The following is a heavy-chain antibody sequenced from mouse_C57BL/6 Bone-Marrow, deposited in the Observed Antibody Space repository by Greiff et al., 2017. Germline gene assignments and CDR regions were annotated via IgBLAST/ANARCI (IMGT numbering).Heavy chain of an antibody. Sequence: QVQLQQPGAELVKPGASVKMSCKASGYTFTSYWITWVKQRPGQGLEWIGDIYPGSGSTNYNEKFKSKATLTVDTSSSTAYMQHSSLTSEDSAVLYCASLYGSRYYFDDWGQGTTLTVSS. CDR1: GYTFTSYW. CDR2: IYPGSGST. J-gene: IGHJ2*01. V-gene: IGHV1-55*01. CDR3: ASLYGSRYYFDD. D-gene: IGHD1-1*01.